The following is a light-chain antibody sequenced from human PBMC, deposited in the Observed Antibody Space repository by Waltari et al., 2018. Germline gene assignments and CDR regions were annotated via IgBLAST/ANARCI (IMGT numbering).Light chain of an antibody. CDR1: QSISNY. J-gene: IGKJ1*01. V-gene: IGKV1-39*01. CDR3: QQSYSTLVWT. CDR2: AAS. Sequence: DIQMTQSPSSLSASVGDRVTITCRASQSISNYLNWYQQKPGNAPKLLIYAASSLQSGVPSRFSGSGSGTDFTLTSSSLQPEDFATYYCQQSYSTLVWTFGQGTKVEIK.